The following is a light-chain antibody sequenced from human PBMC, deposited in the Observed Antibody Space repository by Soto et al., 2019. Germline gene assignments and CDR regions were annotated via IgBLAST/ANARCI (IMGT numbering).Light chain of an antibody. CDR3: QQCGSSPS. CDR2: DTP. V-gene: IGKV3-20*01. Sequence: EIVLTQSPGTLSLSPGERATLSCRASQSVSSSYLAWYQQKPGQAPRLLIYDTPSRATGIPDRFSGSGSGTDFTLAISRLEPEDFAVYYCQQCGSSPSFGQGTKVDI. J-gene: IGKJ1*01. CDR1: QSVSSSY.